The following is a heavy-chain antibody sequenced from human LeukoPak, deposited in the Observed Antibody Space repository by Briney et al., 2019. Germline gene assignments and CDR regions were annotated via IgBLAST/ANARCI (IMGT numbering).Heavy chain of an antibody. J-gene: IGHJ4*02. D-gene: IGHD4-11*01. CDR1: GGSISSSNYY. Sequence: PSETLSLTCTVSGGSISSSNYYWAWIRQPPGKGLEWIGSIYYSGSTYYNPSLKSRVTIPVDTSKNQFSLKLSSVTAADTAVYYCARRGNSNSSNRFDYWGQGTLVTVSS. CDR3: ARRGNSNSSNRFDY. V-gene: IGHV4-39*01. CDR2: IYYSGST.